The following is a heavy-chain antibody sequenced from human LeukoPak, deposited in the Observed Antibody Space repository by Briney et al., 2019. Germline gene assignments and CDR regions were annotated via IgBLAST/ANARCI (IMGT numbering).Heavy chain of an antibody. J-gene: IGHJ4*02. CDR2: IYHSGST. CDR1: VYSISSGYY. Sequence: SEPLSLTCAVSVYSISSGYYWGWIRQPPGKGLEWIGSIYHSGSTYYNPSVKSRVTISVDTSKNQFSLKLSSVTAADTAVYYCARRGAYCGGDCYFDYWGQGTLVTVSS. V-gene: IGHV4-38-2*01. CDR3: ARRGAYCGGDCYFDY. D-gene: IGHD2-21*01.